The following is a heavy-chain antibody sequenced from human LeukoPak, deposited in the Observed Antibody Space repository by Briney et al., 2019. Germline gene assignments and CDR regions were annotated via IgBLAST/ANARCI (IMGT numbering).Heavy chain of an antibody. J-gene: IGHJ4*02. CDR3: TRGPGYHDSSYLDY. CDR2: ISYDGANK. CDR1: GFTFSSYP. D-gene: IGHD3-22*01. V-gene: IGHV3-30*04. Sequence: GGSLRLSCAASGFTFSSYPMHWVRQAPGKGLEWVAVISYDGANKKHADSVKGRFTISRDNSKNTLYLQMNSLRPEDTAVYYCTRGPGYHDSSYLDYWGQGTLVTVSS.